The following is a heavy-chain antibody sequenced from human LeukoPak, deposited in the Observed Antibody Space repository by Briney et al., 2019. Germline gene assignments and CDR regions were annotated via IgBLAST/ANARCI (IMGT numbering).Heavy chain of an antibody. Sequence: GGSLRLSCAASGFTFSIYAMSWVRQAPGKGLEWVSAIGDTTYYADSVEGRFTISRDNSKNTLYLQMNSLRAEDTAVYYCAKSPRIDYWGQGTLVTVSS. CDR3: AKSPRIDY. CDR2: IGDTT. V-gene: IGHV3-23*01. CDR1: GFTFSIYA. J-gene: IGHJ4*02.